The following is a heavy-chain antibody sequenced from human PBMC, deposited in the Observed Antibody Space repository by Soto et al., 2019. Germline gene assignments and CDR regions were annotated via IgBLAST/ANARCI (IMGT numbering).Heavy chain of an antibody. CDR2: ISNDGTAT. D-gene: IGHD6-13*01. CDR3: AKDLPGRYSRRWFGHFDY. Sequence: QVQLVESGGGVVQPGRSLRLSCAASGFTFGSHGMHWVRQAPGKGLEWVAVISNDGTATYYADSVKGRFTISRDNSKNTRYVQMNNLRTEDTAVYYCAKDLPGRYSRRWFGHFDYWGQGTLVTVSS. V-gene: IGHV3-30*18. CDR1: GFTFGSHG. J-gene: IGHJ4*02.